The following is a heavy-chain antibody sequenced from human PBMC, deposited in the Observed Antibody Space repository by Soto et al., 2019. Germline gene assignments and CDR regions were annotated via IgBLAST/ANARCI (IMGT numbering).Heavy chain of an antibody. Sequence: GASVKVSCKASGGTFSSYAISWVRQAPGQGLEWMGGIIPIFGTANYAQKFQGRVIITRDTSASTAYMDLSSLRSEDTAVYYCARGIATGQLDPWGQGTLVTVS. J-gene: IGHJ5*02. CDR3: ARGIATGQLDP. V-gene: IGHV1-69*05. D-gene: IGHD2-15*01. CDR1: GGTFSSYA. CDR2: IIPIFGTA.